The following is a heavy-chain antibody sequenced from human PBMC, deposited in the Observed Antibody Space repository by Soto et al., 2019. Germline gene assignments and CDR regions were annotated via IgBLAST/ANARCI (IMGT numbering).Heavy chain of an antibody. CDR1: GGTFSSYA. V-gene: IGHV1-69*13. Sequence: GASVKVSCKASGGTFSSYATSWVRQAPGQGLEWMGGIIPIFGTANYAQKFQGRVTITADESTSTAYMELSSLRSEDTAVYYCARVPLTYSSSSMEYWFDPWGQGTLVTVSS. CDR3: ARVPLTYSSSSMEYWFDP. D-gene: IGHD6-6*01. CDR2: IIPIFGTA. J-gene: IGHJ5*02.